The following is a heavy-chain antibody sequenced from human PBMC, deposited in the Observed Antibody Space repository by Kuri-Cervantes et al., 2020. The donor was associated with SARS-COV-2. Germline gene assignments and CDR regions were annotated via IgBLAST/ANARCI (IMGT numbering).Heavy chain of an antibody. CDR1: GGSISSGDYY. D-gene: IGHD1-7*01. CDR3: ARGELRRGGYYYMDV. V-gene: IGHV4-30-4*08. Sequence: SLRLSCTVSGGSISSGDYYWSWIRQPPGKGLEWIGYIYYSGSTYYNPSLKSRVTISVDTSKNQFSLKLSSVTAADTAVYYCARGELRRGGYYYMDVWGKGTTVTVSS. CDR2: IYYSGST. J-gene: IGHJ6*03.